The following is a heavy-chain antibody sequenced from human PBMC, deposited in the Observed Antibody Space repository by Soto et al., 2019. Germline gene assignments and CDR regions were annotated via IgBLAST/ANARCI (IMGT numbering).Heavy chain of an antibody. D-gene: IGHD2-21*01. CDR2: INSDGSST. CDR1: GFTFSSYW. V-gene: IGHV3-74*01. Sequence: GSLRLSCAASGFTFSSYWMHWVRQAPGKGLVWVSRINSDGSSTNYADSVKGRFTISRDNAKNTLYLQMNSLRAEDTAVYYCKRRWGDYPFDYWGQGTMVTVSS. CDR3: KRRWGDYPFDY. J-gene: IGHJ4*02.